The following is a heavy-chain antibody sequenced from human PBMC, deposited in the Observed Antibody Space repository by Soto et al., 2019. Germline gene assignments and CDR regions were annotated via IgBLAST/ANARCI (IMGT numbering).Heavy chain of an antibody. Sequence: PSETLSLTCIVSGDSINSNTYYWAWIRQSPGEGLEWIGSIYYTGSAFYNPALKSRVTISVDTSKNQFSLKMDSVTAADTAVYFCARPLLGATLFSGFDSWGRGILVTVS. J-gene: IGHJ4*02. V-gene: IGHV4-39*01. CDR3: ARPLLGATLFSGFDS. CDR2: IYYTGSA. D-gene: IGHD3-3*01. CDR1: GDSINSNTYY.